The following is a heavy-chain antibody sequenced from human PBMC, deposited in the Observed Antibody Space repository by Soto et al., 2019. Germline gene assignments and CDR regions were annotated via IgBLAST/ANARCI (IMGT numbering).Heavy chain of an antibody. V-gene: IGHV4-59*01. CDR2: ISSSGST. CDR3: ARDRPGLPYTSGRYYHGMDV. CDR1: GGSMSKFY. D-gene: IGHD6-19*01. Sequence: QVQLQESGPGLVKPSETLSLTCTVSGGSMSKFYWSWIRQSPGKGLEWIGYISSSGSTDYNPSLTSRVIISIATSKNQFSLRLSSVTAADTAVYFCARDRPGLPYTSGRYYHGMDVWGQGTSVTVSS. J-gene: IGHJ6*02.